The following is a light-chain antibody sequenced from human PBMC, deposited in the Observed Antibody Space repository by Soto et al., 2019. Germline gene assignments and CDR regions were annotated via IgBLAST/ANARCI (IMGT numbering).Light chain of an antibody. J-gene: IGLJ1*01. Sequence: QSALTQPASVSWSPGQSITISCTATSSDVGGYDHVSWYQQHPGTAPRLIIFEVTNRPSGVSNRFSGSKSGNTASLTISGLQAEDEADYYCTSYTSSSTQVFGTGTKVTVL. V-gene: IGLV2-14*01. CDR3: TSYTSSSTQV. CDR1: SSDVGGYDH. CDR2: EVT.